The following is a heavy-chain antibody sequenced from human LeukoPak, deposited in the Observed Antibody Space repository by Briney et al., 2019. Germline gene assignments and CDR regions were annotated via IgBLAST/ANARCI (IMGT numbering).Heavy chain of an antibody. Sequence: GGSLRLSCAASGFTFSSYGMHWVRQAPGKGLEWVAFIRYDGSNKYYADSVKGRFTISRDNSKNTLYLQMNSLRAEDTAVYYCARGPVGAHPNYYYYYMDVWGKGTTVTVSS. D-gene: IGHD1-26*01. CDR1: GFTFSSYG. CDR3: ARGPVGAHPNYYYYYMDV. V-gene: IGHV3-30*02. CDR2: IRYDGSNK. J-gene: IGHJ6*03.